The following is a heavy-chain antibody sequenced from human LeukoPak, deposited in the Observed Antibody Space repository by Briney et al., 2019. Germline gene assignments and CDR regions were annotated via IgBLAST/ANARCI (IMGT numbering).Heavy chain of an antibody. D-gene: IGHD1-26*01. Sequence: LRLSCAASGFTFSSYEMNWVRQAPGKGLEWIGSIYYSGSTYYNPSLKGRVTISVDTSKNQFSLKLSSVTAADTAVYYCARQDSGSYHTKHFDYWGQGTLVTVSS. V-gene: IGHV4-39*01. CDR1: GFTFSSYE. J-gene: IGHJ4*02. CDR2: IYYSGST. CDR3: ARQDSGSYHTKHFDY.